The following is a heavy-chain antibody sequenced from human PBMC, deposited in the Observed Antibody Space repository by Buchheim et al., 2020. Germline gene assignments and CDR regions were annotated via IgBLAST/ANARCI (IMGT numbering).Heavy chain of an antibody. V-gene: IGHV3-23*01. Sequence: EVQLLESGGGLVQPGGSLRLSCAASGFTFSSYAMSWVRQAPGKGLEWVSAISGSGGSTYYADSVKGRFTISRDNSKNKLYLQMNSLRAEDTAVYYCAKDLEHYYDSSGYYYGAFDIWGQGT. CDR3: AKDLEHYYDSSGYYYGAFDI. J-gene: IGHJ3*02. D-gene: IGHD3-22*01. CDR2: ISGSGGST. CDR1: GFTFSSYA.